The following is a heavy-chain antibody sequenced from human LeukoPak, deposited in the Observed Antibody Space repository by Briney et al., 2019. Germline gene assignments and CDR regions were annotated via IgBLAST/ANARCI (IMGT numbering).Heavy chain of an antibody. D-gene: IGHD3-9*01. CDR1: GYTLTELS. CDR2: FDPEDGET. CDR3: ARADVLRYVDWWSYYFDY. V-gene: IGHV1-24*01. Sequence: ASVKVSCKVSGYTLTELSMHWVRQAPGKGLEWMGGFDPEDGETIYAQKFQGGVTMTEDTSTDTAYMELSRLRSDDTAVYYCARADVLRYVDWWSYYFDYWGQGTLVTVSS. J-gene: IGHJ4*02.